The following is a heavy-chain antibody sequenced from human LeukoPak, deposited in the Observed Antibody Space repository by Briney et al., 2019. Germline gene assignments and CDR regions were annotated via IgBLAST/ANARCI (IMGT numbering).Heavy chain of an antibody. Sequence: PGRSLRLSCSASGFTFSSYGMHWVRQAPGNGLEWASFISFDGSNNYYADSVKGRFTISRDNSKTTLYLQMNSLRSEDMALYYCAKDLSNWNDVTTPDYWGQGTLVTASS. D-gene: IGHD1-1*01. CDR1: GFTFSSYG. V-gene: IGHV3-30*18. CDR3: AKDLSNWNDVTTPDY. CDR2: ISFDGSNN. J-gene: IGHJ4*02.